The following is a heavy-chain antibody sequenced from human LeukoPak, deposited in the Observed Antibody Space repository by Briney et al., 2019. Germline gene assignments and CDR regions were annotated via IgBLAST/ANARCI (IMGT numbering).Heavy chain of an antibody. D-gene: IGHD3-3*01. Sequence: PSQTLSLTCTVSGGSISSGSYYWSWIRQPAGKGLEWIGRIYTSGSTNYNPSLKSRVTISVGTSKNQFSLKLSSVTAADTAVYYCARARYDFWSGSGFDPWGQGTLVTVSS. CDR1: GGSISSGSYY. CDR2: IYTSGST. V-gene: IGHV4-61*02. J-gene: IGHJ5*02. CDR3: ARARYDFWSGSGFDP.